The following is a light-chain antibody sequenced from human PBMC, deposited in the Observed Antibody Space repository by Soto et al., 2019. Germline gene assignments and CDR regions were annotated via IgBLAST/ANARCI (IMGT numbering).Light chain of an antibody. V-gene: IGLV2-8*01. CDR3: SSYAGSSNVI. J-gene: IGLJ2*01. CDR2: EVT. Sequence: QSALTQPPSASGSPGQSVTISCTGTSSDVGGYDYVSWYQQQSGKAPKLLIYEVTNRPSGVPDRFSGSKSGNTASLTVSGLQAEDEADYYCSSYAGSSNVIFGAGTKLTVL. CDR1: SSDVGGYDY.